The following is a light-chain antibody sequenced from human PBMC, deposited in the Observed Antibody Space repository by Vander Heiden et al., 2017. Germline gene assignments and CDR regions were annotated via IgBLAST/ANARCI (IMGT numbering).Light chain of an antibody. V-gene: IGLV2-11*01. Sequence: SALPQPRSVSGSPGQSVTISCTGTSSDVGGYNYVSWYQQHPGKAPQLMIYDVSKRPAAVPDRFSASKSCNTASLTISGLEAEDEADYYCCSYAGSDPVVFGGGTKLTVL. CDR1: SSDVGGYNY. CDR3: CSYAGSDPVV. J-gene: IGLJ2*01. CDR2: DVS.